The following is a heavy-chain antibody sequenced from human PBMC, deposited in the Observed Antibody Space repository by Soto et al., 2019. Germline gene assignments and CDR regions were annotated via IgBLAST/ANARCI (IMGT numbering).Heavy chain of an antibody. V-gene: IGHV3-9*01. J-gene: IGHJ4*02. CDR3: AKEGHSSSWYDY. Sequence: PGGSLRLSCAASGFTFDDYAMHWVRQAPGKGLEWVSGISWNSGSIGYADSVKGRFTISRDNAKNSLYLQMNSLRAEDTALYYCAKEGHSSSWYDYWGQGTLVTVS. CDR1: GFTFDDYA. D-gene: IGHD6-13*01. CDR2: ISWNSGSI.